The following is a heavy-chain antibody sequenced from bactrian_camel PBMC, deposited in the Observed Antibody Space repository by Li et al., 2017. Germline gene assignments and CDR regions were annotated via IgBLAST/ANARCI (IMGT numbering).Heavy chain of an antibody. CDR2: IRTLGSNT. V-gene: IGHV3S54*01. Sequence: HVQLVESGGGLVQTGGSLRLSCVASEYISGSNCMGWFRRAPGKECEGVAAIRTLGSNTYYADSVKGRFTISQDNAKRTLYLQMNSLKPEDTAMYYCVGDLDMSWVSPGRVADCGRYDPPDFPTWGQGTQVTVS. CDR3: VGDLDMSWVSPGRVADCGRYDPPDFPT. CDR1: EYISGSNC. J-gene: IGHJ6*01. D-gene: IGHD1*01.